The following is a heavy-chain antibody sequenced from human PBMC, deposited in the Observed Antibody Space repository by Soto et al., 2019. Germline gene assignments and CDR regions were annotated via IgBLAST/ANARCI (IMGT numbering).Heavy chain of an antibody. Sequence: GGSLRLSCAASGFTVSSNYMSWVRQAPGKGLELFSVIYSGGSTYYADSVKGRFTISRHNSKNTLYLQMNSLRAEDTSVYYCARVSVSSLYWDYWGQGTLVTVS. V-gene: IGHV3-53*04. CDR3: ARVSVSSLYWDY. D-gene: IGHD6-13*01. CDR1: GFTVSSNY. CDR2: IYSGGST. J-gene: IGHJ4*02.